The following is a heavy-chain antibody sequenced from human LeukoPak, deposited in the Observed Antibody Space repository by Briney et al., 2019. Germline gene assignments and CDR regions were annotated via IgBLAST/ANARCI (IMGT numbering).Heavy chain of an antibody. D-gene: IGHD3-10*01. CDR3: ARRTTMVRGVIDY. Sequence: SETLSLTCGVSGGSLGGYYWAWIRQPPGKGLEWIGEIHYNGVTNDNPSLKSRMSMSVDEAKSQFTLRLRSVTAADTAVYYCARRTTMVRGVIDYWGQGTLVTVSS. CDR1: GGSLGGYY. J-gene: IGHJ4*02. CDR2: IHYNGVT. V-gene: IGHV4-34*01.